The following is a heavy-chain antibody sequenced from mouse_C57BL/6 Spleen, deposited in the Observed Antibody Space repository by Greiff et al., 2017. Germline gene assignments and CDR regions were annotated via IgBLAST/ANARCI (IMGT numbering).Heavy chain of an antibody. D-gene: IGHD3-3*01. Sequence: EVKLVESVAELVRPGASVKLSCTASGFNIKNTYMPWVKQRPEQGLEWIGRIDPANGNTKYAPKFQGKATITADTSSNTAYLQLSSLTSEDTAIYYCARGDRGWFAYWGQGTLVTVSA. CDR3: ARGDRGWFAY. CDR1: GFNIKNTY. V-gene: IGHV14-3*01. J-gene: IGHJ3*01. CDR2: IDPANGNT.